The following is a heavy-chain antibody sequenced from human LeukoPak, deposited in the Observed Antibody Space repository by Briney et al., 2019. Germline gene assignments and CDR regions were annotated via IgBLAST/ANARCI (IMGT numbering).Heavy chain of an antibody. CDR1: GGSISSYY. J-gene: IGHJ4*02. CDR2: INHSGST. V-gene: IGHV4-34*01. CDR3: ARGSYYGSGSFSYYFDY. Sequence: SETLSLTCTVSGGSISSYYWNWIRQPPGKGLEWIGEINHSGSTNYNPSLKSRVTISVDTSKNQFSLKLSSVTAADTAVYYCARGSYYGSGSFSYYFDYWGQGTLVTVSS. D-gene: IGHD3-10*01.